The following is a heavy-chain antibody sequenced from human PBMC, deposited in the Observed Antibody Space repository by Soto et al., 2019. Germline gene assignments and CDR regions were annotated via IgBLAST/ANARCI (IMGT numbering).Heavy chain of an antibody. J-gene: IGHJ6*04. Sequence: SGPTLVNPTQTLTLTCTFSGFSLSTSGMCVSWIRQPPGKALEWLARIDWDDDKYYSTSLKTRLTISKDTSKNQVVLTMTNMDPVDTATYYCARTAALSYYYYGMDVWGKGTTVTVSS. CDR3: ARTAALSYYYYGMDV. CDR1: GFSLSTSGMC. CDR2: IDWDDDK. V-gene: IGHV2-70*11. D-gene: IGHD6-6*01.